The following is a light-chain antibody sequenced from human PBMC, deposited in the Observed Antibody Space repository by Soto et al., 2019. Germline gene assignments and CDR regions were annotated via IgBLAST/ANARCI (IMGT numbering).Light chain of an antibody. CDR3: LQHTSYPWT. CDR2: AAF. Sequence: DIQMTQSPSSLSASVGDRVTITCRASQDIRHDLGWYQQKPGKAPKRLIYAAFSLQSGVPSRFSGSESGTEFTLTISSLQPEDFATYYCLQHTSYPWTFGQGTKVEIK. J-gene: IGKJ1*01. V-gene: IGKV1-17*01. CDR1: QDIRHD.